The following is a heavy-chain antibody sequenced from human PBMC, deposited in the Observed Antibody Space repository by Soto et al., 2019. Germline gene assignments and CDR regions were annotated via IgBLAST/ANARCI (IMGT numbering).Heavy chain of an antibody. J-gene: IGHJ4*02. CDR2: ISDSGGST. V-gene: IGHV3-23*01. D-gene: IGHD2-2*01. CDR1: GFTFSSYA. Sequence: GGSLRLSCAASGFTFSSYAMNWVRQAPGKGLEWVSGISDSGGSTDYADSVKGRFTISRDNSKNTLYLQMNSLRAEDTAVYYCEKLYQDEHTPNWGQGTLVTVSS. CDR3: EKLYQDEHTPN.